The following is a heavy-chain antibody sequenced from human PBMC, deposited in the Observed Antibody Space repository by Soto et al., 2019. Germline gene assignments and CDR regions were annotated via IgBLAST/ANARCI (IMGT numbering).Heavy chain of an antibody. CDR3: VSQRTSVLTQAYFDY. J-gene: IGHJ4*02. CDR2: IIPIFGTA. D-gene: IGHD2-8*01. CDR1: GGTFSSYA. Sequence: ASVKVSCKASGGTFSSYAISWVRQAPGQGLEWMGGIIPIFGTANYAQKFQGRVTITADESTSTAYMELSSLRSEDTAVYYCVSQRTSVLTQAYFDYWGPGALVTVSS. V-gene: IGHV1-69*13.